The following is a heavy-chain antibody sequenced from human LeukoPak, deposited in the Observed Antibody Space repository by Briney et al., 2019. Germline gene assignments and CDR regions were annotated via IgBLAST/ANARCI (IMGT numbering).Heavy chain of an antibody. J-gene: IGHJ4*02. CDR2: IYYSGST. D-gene: IGHD3-16*02. CDR1: GGSISSSSYY. CDR3: ARVGVRYYFDY. V-gene: IGHV4-39*07. Sequence: SETLSLTCTVSGGSISSSSYYWGWIRQPPGKGLEWIGSIYYSGSTYYNPSLKSRVTISVDTSKNQFSLNLNSVTAADTAVYYCARVGVRYYFDYWGQGTLVTVSS.